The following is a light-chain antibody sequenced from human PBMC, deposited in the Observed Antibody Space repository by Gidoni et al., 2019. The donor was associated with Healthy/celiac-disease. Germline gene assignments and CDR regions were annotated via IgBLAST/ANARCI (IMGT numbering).Light chain of an antibody. CDR3: QSYDSSLSGWV. CDR2: GNR. CDR1: SSNIGAGYD. V-gene: IGLV1-40*01. J-gene: IGLJ3*02. Sequence: QSVLTQPRAVSGAPGQRVTSSCTGSSSNIGAGYDVPWYQQLPGTAPKLLIYGNRTRPSGVPDRFSGSKSGTSASLAITGLQAEHEADYYCQSYDSSLSGWVFGGGTKLTVL.